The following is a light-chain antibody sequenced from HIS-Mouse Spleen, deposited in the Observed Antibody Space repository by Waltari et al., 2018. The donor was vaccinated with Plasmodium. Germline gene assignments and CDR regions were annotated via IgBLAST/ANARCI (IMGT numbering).Light chain of an antibody. CDR3: YSTDSSGNHRV. V-gene: IGLV3-10*01. J-gene: IGLJ3*02. CDR1: ALPTKY. CDR2: EDS. Sequence: SSELTQPPSVSVSPGQTARITCSGVALPTKYAYWYQQKSGQPPVLVIYEDSKRPPGIPERFSGSSSGTMATLTISGAQVEDEADYYCYSTDSSGNHRVFGGGTKLTVL.